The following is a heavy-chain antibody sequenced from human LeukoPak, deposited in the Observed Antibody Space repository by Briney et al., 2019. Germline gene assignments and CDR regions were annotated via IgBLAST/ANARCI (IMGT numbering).Heavy chain of an antibody. CDR3: ARPRMYYDFWSGYSEYYFDY. J-gene: IGHJ4*02. CDR2: IYYSGST. V-gene: IGHV4-39*07. Sequence: SETLSLTCTVSGGSISSSSYYWGWIRQPPGKGLEWIGSIYYSGSTNYNPSLKSRVTISVDTSKNQFSLKLSSVTAADTAVYYCARPRMYYDFWSGYSEYYFDYWGQGTLVTVSS. CDR1: GGSISSSSYY. D-gene: IGHD3-3*01.